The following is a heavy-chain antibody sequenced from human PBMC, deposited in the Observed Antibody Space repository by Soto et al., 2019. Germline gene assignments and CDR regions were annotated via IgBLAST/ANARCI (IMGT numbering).Heavy chain of an antibody. J-gene: IGHJ6*02. CDR2: ISSSGSTI. V-gene: IGHV3-48*03. Sequence: GGSLRLSCAASGFTFSSYEMNWVRQAPGKGLEWVSYISSSGSTIYYADSVKGRFTISRGNAKNSLYLQMNSLRAEDTAVYYCARDHKGGYYYYGMDVWGQGTTVTVSS. CDR1: GFTFSSYE. CDR3: ARDHKGGYYYYGMDV.